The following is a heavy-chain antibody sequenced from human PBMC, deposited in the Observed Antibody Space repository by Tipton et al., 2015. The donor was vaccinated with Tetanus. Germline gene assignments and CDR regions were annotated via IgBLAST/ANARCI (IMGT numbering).Heavy chain of an antibody. CDR1: GFSFGDFT. Sequence: SLRLSCAAAGFSFGDFTMAWVRQPPGKGLEWVSSISSVGNYIYYAGSVKGRFTISRDNAKNSLYLQMNSLRAEDTAVYYCARDPVVVTAIPYYFDSWGQGTVVSVSS. CDR3: ARDPVVVTAIPYYFDS. CDR2: ISSVGNYI. V-gene: IGHV3-21*06. J-gene: IGHJ4*02. D-gene: IGHD2-21*02.